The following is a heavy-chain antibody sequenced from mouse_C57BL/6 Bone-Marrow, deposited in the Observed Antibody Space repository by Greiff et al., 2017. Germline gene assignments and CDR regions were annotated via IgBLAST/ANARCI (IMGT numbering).Heavy chain of an antibody. CDR3: ANSYYYGSSYDWFAY. V-gene: IGHV1-76*01. D-gene: IGHD1-1*01. J-gene: IGHJ3*01. CDR1: GYTFTDYY. CDR2: IYPGSGNT. Sequence: VQLQQSGAELVRPGASVKLSCKASGYTFTDYYINWVKQRPGQGLEWIARIYPGSGNTYYNEKFKGKATLTAEQSSSTAYMQLSSLTSEDSAVYFCANSYYYGSSYDWFAYWGQGTLVTVSA.